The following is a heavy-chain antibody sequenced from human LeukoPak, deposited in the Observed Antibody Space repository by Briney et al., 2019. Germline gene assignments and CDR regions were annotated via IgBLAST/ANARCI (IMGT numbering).Heavy chain of an antibody. CDR3: AKGSTDSRPYYFDY. J-gene: IGHJ4*02. CDR2: ISDSGGIT. V-gene: IGHV3-23*01. CDR1: GFTFSSYA. Sequence: GGSLRLSCAASGFTFSSYAMSWVRQAPGKGLEWVSSISDSGGITYYADPVEGRFPTSRDNSNNTLNLQMNTLRPKDTAVYYCAKGSTDSRPYYFDYWGQGTLVTVSS.